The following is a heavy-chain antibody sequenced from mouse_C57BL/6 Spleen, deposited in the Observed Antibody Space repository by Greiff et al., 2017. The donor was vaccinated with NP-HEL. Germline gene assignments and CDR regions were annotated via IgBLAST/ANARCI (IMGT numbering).Heavy chain of an antibody. J-gene: IGHJ2*01. D-gene: IGHD2-4*01. CDR3: ARGYYDYDGGYFDY. V-gene: IGHV1-81*01. CDR2: IYPRSGNT. CDR1: GYTFTSYG. Sequence: QVQLQQSGAELARPGASVKLSCKASGYTFTSYGISWVKQRTGQGLEWIGEIYPRSGNTYYNEKFKGQATLTADKSSSTAYMELRSLTSEDSAVYFCARGYYDYDGGYFDYWGQGTTLTVSS.